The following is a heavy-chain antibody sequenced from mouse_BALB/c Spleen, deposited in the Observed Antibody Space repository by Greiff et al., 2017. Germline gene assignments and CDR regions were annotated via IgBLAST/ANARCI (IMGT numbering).Heavy chain of an antibody. J-gene: IGHJ2*01. Sequence: VQLKESGTVLARPGASVKMSCKASGYSFTSYWMHWVKQRPGQGLEWIGAIYPGNSDTSYNQKFKGKAKLTAVTSASTAYMELSSLTNEDSAVYYCTGGEVRRENYYFDYWGQGTTLTVSS. V-gene: IGHV1-5*01. CDR3: TGGEVRRENYYFDY. CDR2: IYPGNSDT. D-gene: IGHD2-14*01. CDR1: GYSFTSYW.